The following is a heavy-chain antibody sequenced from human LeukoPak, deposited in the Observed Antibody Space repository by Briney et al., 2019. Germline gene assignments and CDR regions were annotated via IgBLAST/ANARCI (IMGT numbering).Heavy chain of an antibody. CDR1: GFIFSNYG. J-gene: IGHJ3*02. Sequence: PGGSLRLSCAASGFIFSNYGIHWVRQAPGKGLEWVAFIGHGGSNEYYADSVKGRFTISRDNSKNSLYLQMNSLRVEDTAVYYCAKSRAPTAAPDAFHIWGQGTMVTVSS. CDR3: AKSRAPTAAPDAFHI. CDR2: IGHGGSNE. V-gene: IGHV3-30*02. D-gene: IGHD1-14*01.